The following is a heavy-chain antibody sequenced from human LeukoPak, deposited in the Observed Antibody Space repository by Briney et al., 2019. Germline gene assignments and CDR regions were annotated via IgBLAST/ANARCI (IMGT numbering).Heavy chain of an antibody. CDR2: IYYGGST. V-gene: IGHV4-59*01. CDR3: ARLLAGCPGGRCRAHFDY. J-gene: IGHJ4*02. Sequence: SETLSLTCSVSGDPINSNCWSWMRQPPGKGLEWIGYIYYGGSTNYNPSLKSRVSMSVDTSKNQFSLNLSSVTAADTAVYYCARLLAGCPGGRCRAHFDYWGQGTLVTVSS. D-gene: IGHD2-15*01. CDR1: GDPINSNC.